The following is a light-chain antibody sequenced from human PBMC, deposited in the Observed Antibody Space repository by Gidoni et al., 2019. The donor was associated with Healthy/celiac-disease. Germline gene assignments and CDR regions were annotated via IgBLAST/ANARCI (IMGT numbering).Light chain of an antibody. Sequence: EIVLTQSPATLSLSPGERATLSCRASQSVSSYLAWCQQKPGQAPRLLIYDASNRATGIPARFSGSGSGTDFTLTISSLEPEDFAVYYCQQRRNWPPMCSFGQGTKLEIK. CDR3: QQRRNWPPMCS. J-gene: IGKJ2*04. CDR2: DAS. CDR1: QSVSSY. V-gene: IGKV3-11*01.